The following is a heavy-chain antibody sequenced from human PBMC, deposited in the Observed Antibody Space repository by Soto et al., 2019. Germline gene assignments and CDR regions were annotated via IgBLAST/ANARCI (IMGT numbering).Heavy chain of an antibody. Sequence: EVQLSESGGGLVQPGGSLRLSCAASGFTFTSYSLNWVRQAPGKGLEWVAGMSGIGDSTYNADSVKGRFTISRDISKNTLDLQMNSLRAEATAVYDCAKGGYGDYSFDVWGQGTLVTVSS. CDR3: AKGGYGDYSFDV. J-gene: IGHJ4*02. D-gene: IGHD4-17*01. CDR2: MSGIGDST. V-gene: IGHV3-23*01. CDR1: GFTFTSYS.